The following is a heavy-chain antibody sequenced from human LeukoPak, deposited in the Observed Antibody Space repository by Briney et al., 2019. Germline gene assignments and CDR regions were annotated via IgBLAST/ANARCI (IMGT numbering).Heavy chain of an antibody. D-gene: IGHD6-13*01. CDR1: GGTFSSYA. CDR2: ITPIFGTA. V-gene: IGHV1-69*05. Sequence: SVKVSCKASGGTFSSYAISWVRQAPGQGLEWMGGITPIFGTANYAQKFQGRVTITTDESTSTAYMELSSLRSEDTAVYYCAIAVLGSWYFDPWGQGTLVTVSS. J-gene: IGHJ5*02. CDR3: AIAVLGSWYFDP.